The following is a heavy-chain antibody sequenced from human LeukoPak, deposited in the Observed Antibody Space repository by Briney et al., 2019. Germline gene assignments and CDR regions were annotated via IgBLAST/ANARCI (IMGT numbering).Heavy chain of an antibody. D-gene: IGHD5-24*01. Sequence: SETLSLTCAVSGGSISTYYWSWIRQPPGKGPEWIAYIHSTGSTNYNPFLKSRVTISADTSRNQFSLTLRLVTAADTAVYYCARVARDGYLAYYFDYWGQGILVTVSS. CDR1: GGSISTYY. J-gene: IGHJ4*02. CDR2: IHSTGST. CDR3: ARVARDGYLAYYFDY. V-gene: IGHV4-59*01.